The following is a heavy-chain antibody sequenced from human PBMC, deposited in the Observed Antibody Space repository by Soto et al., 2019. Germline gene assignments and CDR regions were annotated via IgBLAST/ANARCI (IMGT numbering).Heavy chain of an antibody. Sequence: QVQLVQSGAEVKKPGASVKVSCKASGYTFTSYDINWVRQATGQGLEWMGWMNPNSGNTGYAQKFQGRGTMTRNTYISTAYMELSSLRSEDTAVYYCAREVYYDSSGYSYYYYYGMDVWGQGTTVTVSS. J-gene: IGHJ6*02. D-gene: IGHD3-22*01. V-gene: IGHV1-8*01. CDR3: AREVYYDSSGYSYYYYYGMDV. CDR2: MNPNSGNT. CDR1: GYTFTSYD.